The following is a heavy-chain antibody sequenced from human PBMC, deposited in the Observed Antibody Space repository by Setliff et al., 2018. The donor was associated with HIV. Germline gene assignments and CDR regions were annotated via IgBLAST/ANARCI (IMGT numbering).Heavy chain of an antibody. CDR3: ARVRLELRQYWFGP. Sequence: SSETLSLTCAVYGGSFSGYYWSWIRQPPGKGLEWIGEINHSGSTNYNPSLKSRVTISVDTSKNQFSLKLSSVTAADTAVYYCARVRLELRQYWFGPWGQGTLVTVSS. D-gene: IGHD1-7*01. CDR2: INHSGST. V-gene: IGHV4-34*01. J-gene: IGHJ5*02. CDR1: GGSFSGYY.